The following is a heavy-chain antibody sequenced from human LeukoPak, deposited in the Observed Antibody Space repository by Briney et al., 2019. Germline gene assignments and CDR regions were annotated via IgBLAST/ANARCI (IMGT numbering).Heavy chain of an antibody. Sequence: SETLSLTWTVSGGSISSGDYYWSWIRQPPGKGLEWIGNIYYSGSTYYNPSLKSRVTISVDTSKNQFSLKLSSVTAADTAVYYCARMLLRFPTNWFDPWGQGTLVTVSS. V-gene: IGHV4-30-4*08. CDR2: IYYSGST. CDR1: GGSISSGDYY. J-gene: IGHJ5*02. D-gene: IGHD3-3*01. CDR3: ARMLLRFPTNWFDP.